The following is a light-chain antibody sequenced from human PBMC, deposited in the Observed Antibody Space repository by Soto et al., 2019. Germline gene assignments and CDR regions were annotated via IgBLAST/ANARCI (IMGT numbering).Light chain of an antibody. CDR3: QVWDSTSDHVV. Sequence: SYELTQPPSVSVAPGQTAKITCGGNNIGSKSVHWYQQKPGQAPALVVYDDSVRPSGIPERFSGSNSGNTATLTIIRVEAGDEADYYCQVWDSTSDHVVFGGGTKLTVL. V-gene: IGLV3-21*02. CDR2: DDS. J-gene: IGLJ2*01. CDR1: NIGSKS.